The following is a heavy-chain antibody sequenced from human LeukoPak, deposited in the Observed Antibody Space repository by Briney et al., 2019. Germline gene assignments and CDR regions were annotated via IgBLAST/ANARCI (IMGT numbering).Heavy chain of an antibody. V-gene: IGHV1-69*04. CDR1: GGTFSSYA. CDR3: ARGGYCSGGSCYSGWFDP. CDR2: IIPILGIA. D-gene: IGHD2-15*01. Sequence: GSSVKVSCEASGGTFSSYAISWVRQAPGQGLEWMGRIIPILGIANYAQKFQGRVTITADKSTSTAYMELSSLRSEDTAVYYCARGGYCSGGSCYSGWFDPWGQGTLVTVSS. J-gene: IGHJ5*02.